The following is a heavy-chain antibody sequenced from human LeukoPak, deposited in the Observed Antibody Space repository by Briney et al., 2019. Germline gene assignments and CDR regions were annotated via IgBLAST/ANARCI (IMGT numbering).Heavy chain of an antibody. CDR2: ISSSGSTI. CDR3: ARDGTPLAAAGRLGDY. CDR1: GFTFSDYY. V-gene: IGHV3-11*04. Sequence: TGGSLRLSCAASGFTFSDYYMSWIRQAPGKGLEWVSYISSSGSTIYYADSVKGRFTISRDNAKNSLYLQMNSLRAEDTAVYYCARDGTPLAAAGRLGDYWGQGTLVTVSS. J-gene: IGHJ4*02. D-gene: IGHD6-13*01.